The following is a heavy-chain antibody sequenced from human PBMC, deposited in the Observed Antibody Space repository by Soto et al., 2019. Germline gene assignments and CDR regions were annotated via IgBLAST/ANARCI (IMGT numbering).Heavy chain of an antibody. V-gene: IGHV1-69*13. D-gene: IGHD3-22*01. J-gene: IGHJ1*01. Sequence: ASVKVSCKDTGGLFSSYAVSWVREAPGQGLEWMGGIIPVFDTTYYAQKFQGRVTITADESSNTAYMELSRLTSEDTAMYYCARGGSGYVWFNEFWGQGTLVTVSS. CDR3: ARGGSGYVWFNEF. CDR1: GGLFSSYA. CDR2: IIPVFDTT.